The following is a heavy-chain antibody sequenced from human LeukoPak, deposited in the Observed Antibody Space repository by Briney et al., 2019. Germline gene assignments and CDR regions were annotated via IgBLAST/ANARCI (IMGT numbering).Heavy chain of an antibody. CDR3: ARGLRGDLDAFDI. D-gene: IGHD2-21*01. J-gene: IGHJ3*02. Sequence: SETLSLTCAVYGGSFSGYYWTWIRQPPGKGLEWIGEINDNESTNYNPSLKSRVTISVDTSKNQFSLNLTSVTAADTAVYHCARGLRGDLDAFDIWGQGTMVTVSS. V-gene: IGHV4-34*01. CDR1: GGSFSGYY. CDR2: INDNEST.